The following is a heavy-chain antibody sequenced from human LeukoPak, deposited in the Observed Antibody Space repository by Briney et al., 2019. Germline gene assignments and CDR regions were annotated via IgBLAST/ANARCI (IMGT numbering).Heavy chain of an antibody. D-gene: IGHD3-3*01. V-gene: IGHV4-61*02. CDR1: GGSISSGSYY. Sequence: PSETLSLTCTVSGGSISSGSYYWSWIRQPAGKGLEWIGRIYTSGSTNYNPSLKSRVTISVDTSKNQFSLKLSSVTTADTAVYYCARQTYYDFWSGYSDYWGQGTLVTVSS. CDR2: IYTSGST. J-gene: IGHJ4*02. CDR3: ARQTYYDFWSGYSDY.